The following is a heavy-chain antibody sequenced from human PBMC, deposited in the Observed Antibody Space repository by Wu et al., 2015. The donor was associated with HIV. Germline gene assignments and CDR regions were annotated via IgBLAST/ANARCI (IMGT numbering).Heavy chain of an antibody. D-gene: IGHD2/OR15-2a*01. CDR1: GYTLSELS. CDR2: FDPEEGEI. J-gene: IGHJ6*02. Sequence: QVQLMQSGTEVKKTGDSVKISCSVVGYTLSELSINWVRQAPGKALEWVGSFDPEEGEIFFAETMQGRVTLTEDIATDTAHMDLINLTSEDSATYFCASPLSSFNSNDGSGFALDVWGQGT. V-gene: IGHV1-24*01. CDR3: ASPLSSFNSNDGSGFALDV.